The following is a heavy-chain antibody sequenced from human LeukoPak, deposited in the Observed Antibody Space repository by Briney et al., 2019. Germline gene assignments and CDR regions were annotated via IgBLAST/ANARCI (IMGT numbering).Heavy chain of an antibody. CDR2: ISGSGGST. CDR3: AKLPGIAAAGTGWFDP. J-gene: IGHJ5*02. Sequence: GGSLRLSCAASGFTFSSYAMSWVRQAPGKGLEWVSAISGSGGSTYYADSVKGRFTISRDNSMNTLYLQMNSLRAEDTAVYYCAKLPGIAAAGTGWFDPWGQGTLVTVSS. CDR1: GFTFSSYA. V-gene: IGHV3-23*01. D-gene: IGHD6-13*01.